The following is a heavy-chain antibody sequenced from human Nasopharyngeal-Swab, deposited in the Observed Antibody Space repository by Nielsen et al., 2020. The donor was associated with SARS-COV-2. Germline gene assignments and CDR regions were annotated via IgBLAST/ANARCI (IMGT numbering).Heavy chain of an antibody. Sequence: GESLKISCAASGFTFSSYAMHWVRQAPGKGLEWVAVISYDGSNKYYADSVKGRFTISRDNSKNTLYLQMGSLRAEDMAVYYCARSYDFWSGEPYYGMDVWGQGTTVTVSS. CDR2: ISYDGSNK. CDR3: ARSYDFWSGEPYYGMDV. D-gene: IGHD3-3*01. V-gene: IGHV3-30*14. J-gene: IGHJ6*02. CDR1: GFTFSSYA.